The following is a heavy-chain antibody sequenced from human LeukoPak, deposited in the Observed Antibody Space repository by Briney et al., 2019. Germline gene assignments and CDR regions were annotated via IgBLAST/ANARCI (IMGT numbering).Heavy chain of an antibody. D-gene: IGHD6-19*01. CDR3: ARAHSSGWYVSLSY. CDR2: INHSGST. Sequence: SETLSLTCAVYGGSFSGYYWSWIRQPPGKGLEWIGEINHSGSTNYNPSLKSRVTISVDTSKNQFSLKLSSVTAADTAVYYCARAHSSGWYVSLSYWGQGTLVTVSS. J-gene: IGHJ4*02. CDR1: GGSFSGYY. V-gene: IGHV4-34*01.